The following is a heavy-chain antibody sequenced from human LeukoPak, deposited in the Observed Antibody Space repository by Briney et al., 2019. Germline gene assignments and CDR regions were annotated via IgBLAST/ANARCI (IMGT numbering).Heavy chain of an antibody. D-gene: IGHD4-23*01. V-gene: IGHV4-61*02. CDR1: GGSINSGTYY. CDR2: IYTSGST. CDR3: ARDYGGNSRKNWYFDL. Sequence: SETLSLTCTVSGGSINSGTYYWSWIRQPAGKGLEWIGRIYTSGSTNYNPSLKSRVTISVDTSKNQFSLKLNSVTAADTAVYYCARDYGGNSRKNWYFDLWGRGTLVTVSS. J-gene: IGHJ2*01.